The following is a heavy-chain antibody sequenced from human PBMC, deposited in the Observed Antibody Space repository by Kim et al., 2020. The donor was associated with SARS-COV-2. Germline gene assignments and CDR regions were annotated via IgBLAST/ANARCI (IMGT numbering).Heavy chain of an antibody. V-gene: IGHV3-43*02. J-gene: IGHJ4*02. Sequence: GGSLRLSCAASGFTFADYAMHWVRQAPGKGLEWVSLISWDGGSTYYADSVKGRFTISRDNSKNSLYLQMNSLRTEDTALYYCARDMGRISSDYWVQGTLVTVSS. CDR1: GFTFADYA. D-gene: IGHD6-6*01. CDR2: ISWDGGST. CDR3: ARDMGRISSDY.